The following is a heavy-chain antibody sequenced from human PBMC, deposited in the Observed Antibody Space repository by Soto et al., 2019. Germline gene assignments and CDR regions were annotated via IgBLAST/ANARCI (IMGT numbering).Heavy chain of an antibody. CDR1: GGSISSSKW. D-gene: IGHD6-6*01. Sequence: QMQLQESGPGLVKPSGTLSLTCGVSGGSISSSKWWTWVRQPPGKGPEWIGEIYHSGSTNYNPSLTSRVTISLDKSKNQFYLTLTSVTAADTAVYYCASQDYSSSTDASFLVNGYFELWGRGILVTVSS. V-gene: IGHV4-4*02. J-gene: IGHJ2*01. CDR3: ASQDYSSSTDASFLVNGYFEL. CDR2: IYHSGST.